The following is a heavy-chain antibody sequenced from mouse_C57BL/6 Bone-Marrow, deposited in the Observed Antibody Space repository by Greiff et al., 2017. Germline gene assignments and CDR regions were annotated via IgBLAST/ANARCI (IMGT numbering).Heavy chain of an antibody. CDR2: IDPENGDT. V-gene: IGHV14-4*01. CDR1: GFNIKDDY. J-gene: IGHJ3*01. Sequence: EVQLQQSGAELVRPGASVKLSCTASGFNIKDDYMHWVKQRPEQGLEWIGWIDPENGDTDDASKFQGKATITVDTSSNTAYLQLSSLTSEDTAVYFCTRIAYWGQGTVVTVSA. CDR3: TRIAY.